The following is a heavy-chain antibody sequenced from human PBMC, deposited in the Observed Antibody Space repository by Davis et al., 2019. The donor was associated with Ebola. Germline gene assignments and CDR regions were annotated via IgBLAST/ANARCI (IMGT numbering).Heavy chain of an antibody. J-gene: IGHJ4*02. Sequence: GESLKISCAASGFTFSSYAMSWVRQAPGKGLEWVSAISGSGGSTYYADSVKGRFTISRDNSKNTLYLQMNSLRAEDTAVYYCAKVQERYYDSSVGYWGQGTLVTVSS. D-gene: IGHD3-22*01. CDR3: AKVQERYYDSSVGY. V-gene: IGHV3-23*01. CDR2: ISGSGGST. CDR1: GFTFSSYA.